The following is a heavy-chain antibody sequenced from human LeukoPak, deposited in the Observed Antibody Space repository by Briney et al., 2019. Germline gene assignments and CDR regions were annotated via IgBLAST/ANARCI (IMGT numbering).Heavy chain of an antibody. J-gene: IGHJ4*02. CDR3: ARDSVRHLDY. Sequence: PGGSLRLSCVASGFTFSGYTMNWVRQAPGKGLEWVSSITSSSTYIYYADSVRGRFTISRDDAKNSLYLQMNSLRAEDTAVYYCARDSVRHLDYWGQGTLATVSS. D-gene: IGHD5/OR15-5a*01. CDR2: ITSSSTYI. CDR1: GFTFSGYT. V-gene: IGHV3-21*01.